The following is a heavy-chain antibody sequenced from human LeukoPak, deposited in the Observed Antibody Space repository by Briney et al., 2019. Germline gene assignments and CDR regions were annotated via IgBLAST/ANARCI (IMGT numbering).Heavy chain of an antibody. V-gene: IGHV4-59*08. D-gene: IGHD2/OR15-2a*01. Sequence: SETLSLTCTVSFGSINSYYWSWIRQPPRKELEWIGYIYYSGSTNYNPSLKSRVTISVDTSKNQFSLKLSPVTAADTAMYYCARGTRINYFDYWGQGTLVTVSS. CDR1: FGSINSYY. CDR2: IYYSGST. CDR3: ARGTRINYFDY. J-gene: IGHJ4*02.